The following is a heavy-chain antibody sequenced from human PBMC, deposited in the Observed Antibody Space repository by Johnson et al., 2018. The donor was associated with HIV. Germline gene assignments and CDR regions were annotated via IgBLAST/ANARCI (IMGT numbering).Heavy chain of an antibody. V-gene: IGHV3-11*04. Sequence: VQLVESGGGLVQPGGSLRLSCVASGFTFSDCYMSWIRQAPGKGLEWVSYLSSSGSTVYYADSVKGRFTISRDNAKNSLYLQMNSLRAEDTAVYYCARDTGLLWLRDFPDAFDIWGQGTMVTVSS. J-gene: IGHJ3*02. CDR2: LSSSGSTV. CDR3: ARDTGLLWLRDFPDAFDI. D-gene: IGHD3-10*01. CDR1: GFTFSDCY.